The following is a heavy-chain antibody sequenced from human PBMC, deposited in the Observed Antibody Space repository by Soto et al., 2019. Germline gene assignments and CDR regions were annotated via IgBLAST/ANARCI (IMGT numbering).Heavy chain of an antibody. CDR2: INYSGST. J-gene: IGHJ4*02. V-gene: IGHV4-61*01. CDR3: ARDGDTSGYYYFAY. CDR1: GGSVSSGSYY. D-gene: IGHD3-22*01. Sequence: SETLSVTCTVSGGSVSSGSYYWTWMRQPPGKGLEWIGYINYSGSTSYNPSLKGRVAISVDTSKKQFSLKVSSVTAADTAVYYCARDGDTSGYYYFAYWGQGTLVTVSS.